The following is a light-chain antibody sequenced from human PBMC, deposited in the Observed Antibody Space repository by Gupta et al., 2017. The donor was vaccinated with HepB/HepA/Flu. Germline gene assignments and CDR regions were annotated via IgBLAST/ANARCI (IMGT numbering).Light chain of an antibody. CDR3: ETWDSNIVV. Sequence: QPVLSQSSSASASLGSSVKLTCSLSSGYSGYIIAWHQQQPGKAPRYLMMIESSEVYNRGSGLPARFSGSGSGADRYLIISNLQSEDEADYYCETWDSNIVVFGGGTRVSVV. V-gene: IGLV4-60*03. J-gene: IGLJ2*01. CDR2: IESSEVY. CDR1: SGYSGYI.